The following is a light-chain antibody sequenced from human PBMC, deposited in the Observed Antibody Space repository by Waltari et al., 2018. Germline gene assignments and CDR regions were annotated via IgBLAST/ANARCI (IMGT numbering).Light chain of an antibody. CDR1: QCIHDN. V-gene: IGKV3-15*01. CDR2: RAS. J-gene: IGKJ4*01. CDR3: QQYNRWPPLT. Sequence: ETVMTQSPATLSMSPGERAILSCRASQCIHDNLAWYQPKPCQAPRPLIYRASTRATGIPARFSGSGSGTDFTLTITSLQSEDSALYYCQQYNRWPPLTFGGGTKVEI.